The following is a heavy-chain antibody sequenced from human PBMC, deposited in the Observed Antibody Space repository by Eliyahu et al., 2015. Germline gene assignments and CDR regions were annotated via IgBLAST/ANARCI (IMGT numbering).Heavy chain of an antibody. D-gene: IGHD3-3*01. CDR2: IYWDDDK. J-gene: IGHJ4*02. Sequence: QITLKESGPTLVKPTQXLXLTCXXPXFSFXRGVGVGWIRQPPGKAXGWLALIYWDDDKRYRPSLMRRLTVTRDVAKSQVVLTMTDVDPADTATYFCAHRLPLPGYDFWSGYXDYWGQGILVTVSP. V-gene: IGHV2-5*02. CDR3: AHRLPLPGYDFWSGYXDY. CDR1: XFSFXRGVG.